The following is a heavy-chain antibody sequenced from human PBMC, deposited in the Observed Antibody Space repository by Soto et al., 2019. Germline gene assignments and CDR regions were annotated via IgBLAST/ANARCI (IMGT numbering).Heavy chain of an antibody. Sequence: SVKVSCKASGYTFTSYGISWVRQAPGQGLEWMGWIIPNNGAANYAQKFQGRVTITADESTSTAYMELSSLRSEDTAVYYCARMVVTAIGVHYYGMDVWGQGTTVTVSS. CDR1: GYTFTSYG. CDR3: ARMVVTAIGVHYYGMDV. V-gene: IGHV1-69*13. D-gene: IGHD2-21*02. J-gene: IGHJ6*02. CDR2: IIPNNGAA.